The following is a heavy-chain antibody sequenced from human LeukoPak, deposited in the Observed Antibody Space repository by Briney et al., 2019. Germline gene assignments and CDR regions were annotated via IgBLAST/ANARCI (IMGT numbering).Heavy chain of an antibody. CDR2: INPSGGST. CDR1: GYTFTSYY. D-gene: IGHD3-10*01. Sequence: ASVKVSCKASGYTFTSYYMHRVRQAPGQGLEWMGIINPSGGSTSYAQKFQGRVTMTRDTSTSTVYMELSSLRSEDTAVYYCARVGTVLLWFGELSYMDVWGKGTTVTVSS. V-gene: IGHV1-46*01. J-gene: IGHJ6*03. CDR3: ARVGTVLLWFGELSYMDV.